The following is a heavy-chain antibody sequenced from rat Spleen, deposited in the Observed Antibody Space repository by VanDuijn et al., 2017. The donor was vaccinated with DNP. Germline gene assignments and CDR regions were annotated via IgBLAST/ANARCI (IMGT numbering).Heavy chain of an antibody. Sequence: EVQLVESGGGLVQPGRSMKLSCAASGFTFSNYDMAWVRQAPKKGLEWVATISYDGSSTYYRDSVKGRFTISRDNAKSTLYLQMDSLRSEDTATYYSTSPDYWGQGVMVTVSS. D-gene: IGHD3-8*01. V-gene: IGHV5-7*01. CDR2: ISYDGSST. CDR1: GFTFSNYD. J-gene: IGHJ2*01. CDR3: TSPDY.